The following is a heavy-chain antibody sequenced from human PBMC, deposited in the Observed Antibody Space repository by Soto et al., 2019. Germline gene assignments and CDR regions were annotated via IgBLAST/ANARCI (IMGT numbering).Heavy chain of an antibody. CDR1: GFTFDDYA. CDR3: AREPYYYDSSGYYYY. D-gene: IGHD3-22*01. CDR2: ISWNSGSI. V-gene: IGHV3-9*01. J-gene: IGHJ4*02. Sequence: HPGGSLRLSCAASGFTFDDYAMHWVRQAPGKGLEWVSGISWNSGSIGYADSVKGRFTISRDNSKNTLYLQMNSLRAEDTAVYYSAREPYYYDSSGYYYYWGQGTLVTVSS.